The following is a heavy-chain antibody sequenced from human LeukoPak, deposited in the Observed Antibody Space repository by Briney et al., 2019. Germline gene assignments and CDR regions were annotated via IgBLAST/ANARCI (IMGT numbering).Heavy chain of an antibody. J-gene: IGHJ6*02. Sequence: LETLSLTCTVSGGSISYYYWSWIRQSPGKGLEWIGYIYYSGTTNYNPSLKSRVTISVDTSKNQFSLQLGSVTAADTAVYYCAREDPQTTVPEGMDVWGQGTTVAVSS. CDR3: AREDPQTTVPEGMDV. D-gene: IGHD4-17*01. CDR1: GGSISYYY. CDR2: IYYSGTT. V-gene: IGHV4-59*01.